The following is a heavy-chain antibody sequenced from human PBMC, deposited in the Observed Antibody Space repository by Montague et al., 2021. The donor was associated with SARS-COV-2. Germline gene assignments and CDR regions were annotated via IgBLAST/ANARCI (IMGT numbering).Heavy chain of an antibody. CDR2: ISYSANTM. J-gene: IGHJ3*02. CDR3: TRDYRSIVGDGLDI. Sequence: SLRLPCAASGFTFSNYDMNWVRQAPGKGPEWISSISYSANTMSYAGSVKGRFTISRDNAKNSLYLQMNSLRAEDTAVYYCTRDYRSIVGDGLDIWGQGTKVTVSS. D-gene: IGHD3-16*02. CDR1: GFTFSNYD. V-gene: IGHV3-48*03.